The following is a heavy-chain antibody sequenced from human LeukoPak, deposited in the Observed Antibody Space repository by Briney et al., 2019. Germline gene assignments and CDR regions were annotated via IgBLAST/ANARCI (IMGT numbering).Heavy chain of an antibody. CDR1: GYTFTSYD. Sequence: ASVKVSCKASGYTFTSYDINWVRQAPGQGLEWMGGIIPIFGTANYAQKFQGRVTITADESTSTAYMELSSLRSEDTAVYYCARFRSSSSHYYYYYMDVWGKGTTVTVSS. CDR2: IIPIFGTA. J-gene: IGHJ6*03. V-gene: IGHV1-69*13. D-gene: IGHD6-6*01. CDR3: ARFRSSSSHYYYYYMDV.